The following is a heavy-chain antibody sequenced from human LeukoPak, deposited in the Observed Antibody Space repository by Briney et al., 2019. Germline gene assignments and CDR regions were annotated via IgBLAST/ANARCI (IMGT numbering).Heavy chain of an antibody. CDR3: ARESLITMVRGVIGVDV. CDR1: GGSISSGGYY. Sequence: TLSLTCTVSGGSISSGGYYWSWIRQHPGRGLEWIGYIYYSGSTYYNPSLKSRVTISVDTSKNQFSLKLSSVTAADTAVYYCARESLITMVRGVIGVDVWGKGTTVTVSS. V-gene: IGHV4-31*03. J-gene: IGHJ6*04. CDR2: IYYSGST. D-gene: IGHD3-10*01.